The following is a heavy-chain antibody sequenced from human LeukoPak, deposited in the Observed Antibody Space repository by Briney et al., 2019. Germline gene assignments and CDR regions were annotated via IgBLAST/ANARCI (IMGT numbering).Heavy chain of an antibody. Sequence: ASVKVSCKASGYTFTSYGISWVRQAPGQGLEWMGWISAYNGNTNYAQKLQGRVTMTTDTSTSTAYMELRSLRSDDTAVYYCARVLQSWGSGSYYRGSFDYWGQGTLVTVSS. CDR1: GYTFTSYG. CDR3: ARVLQSWGSGSYYRGSFDY. V-gene: IGHV1-18*01. J-gene: IGHJ4*02. D-gene: IGHD1-26*01. CDR2: ISAYNGNT.